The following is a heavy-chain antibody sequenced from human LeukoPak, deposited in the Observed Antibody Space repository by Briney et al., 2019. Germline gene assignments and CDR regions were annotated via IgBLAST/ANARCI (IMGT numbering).Heavy chain of an antibody. J-gene: IGHJ4*02. CDR2: TKPDGSAA. V-gene: IGHV3-7*01. D-gene: IGHD6-19*01. Sequence: GGSLRLSCTDSGFTFSMYWMSWVRQAPGKGLEWLASTKPDGSAAIYVDSMKGRFTISRDNAKNSLYLQMNSLTVEDTAVYYCATHSDWRFDFWGQGTLVTVSS. CDR3: ATHSDWRFDF. CDR1: GFTFSMYW.